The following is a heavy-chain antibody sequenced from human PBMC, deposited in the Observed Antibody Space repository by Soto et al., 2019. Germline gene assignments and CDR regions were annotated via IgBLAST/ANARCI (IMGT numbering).Heavy chain of an antibody. CDR1: GFTFSSYG. CDR3: ARGRLGYCSSTSCYTNYYFDY. CDR2: IWYDGSNK. D-gene: IGHD2-2*02. J-gene: IGHJ4*02. V-gene: IGHV3-33*01. Sequence: GGSLRLSCAASGFTFSSYGMHWVRQAPGKGLEWVAVIWYDGSNKYYADSVKGRFTISRDNSKNTLYLQMNSLRAEDTAVYYCARGRLGYCSSTSCYTNYYFDYWGQGTLVTVSS.